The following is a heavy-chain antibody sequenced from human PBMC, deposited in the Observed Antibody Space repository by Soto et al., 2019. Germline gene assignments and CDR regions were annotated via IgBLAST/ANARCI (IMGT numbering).Heavy chain of an antibody. V-gene: IGHV4-34*01. CDR2: INHTGST. J-gene: IGHJ4*02. CDR1: GGSFSGHY. D-gene: IGHD3-10*01. Sequence: QVQLQQWGAGLLKPSETLSLTCAVYGGSFSGHYWSWTRQPPGKGLEWIGEINHTGSTNQNPSLKSRLTISVDTSKNQFSLKVTSVTAADTAVYYCARGISIIGAPDKYSFDSWGQGTLVTVSS. CDR3: ARGISIIGAPDKYSFDS.